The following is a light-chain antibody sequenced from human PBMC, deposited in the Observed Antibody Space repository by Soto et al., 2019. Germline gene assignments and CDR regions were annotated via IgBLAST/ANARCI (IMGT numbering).Light chain of an antibody. J-gene: IGKJ4*02. V-gene: IGKV3-15*01. CDR2: GAA. CDR1: QSVFSS. CDR3: QQYHTWPA. Sequence: EIVMTQSPATLSVSPGERVTLSCRASQSVFSSLAWYQQKPAQAPRLLIYGAATRATGIPARFSGSGSGTDFTLTISSLQSEDFAGYFCQQYHTWPAFGRGTRVEIK.